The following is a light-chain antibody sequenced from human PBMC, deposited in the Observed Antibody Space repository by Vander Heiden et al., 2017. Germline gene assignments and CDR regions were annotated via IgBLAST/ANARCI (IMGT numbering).Light chain of an antibody. CDR1: TSDVGVYNF. CDR2: GVS. J-gene: IGLJ2*01. CDR3: SSLTSSATRVV. Sequence: QSVLTQPASVSGSPGQSITISCTGTTSDVGVYNFVSWYQQHPGNAPKLMICGVSDRPSGVSNRFSGSKSGNTASLTISGLQAEDEADYYCSSLTSSATRVVFGGGTKLTVL. V-gene: IGLV2-14*03.